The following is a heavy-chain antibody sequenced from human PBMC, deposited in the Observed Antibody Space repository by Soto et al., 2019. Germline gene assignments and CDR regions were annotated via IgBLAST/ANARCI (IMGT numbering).Heavy chain of an antibody. CDR1: GFTFSDYY. Sequence: QVQLVVSGGGLVKPGGSLRISCAASGFTFSDYYISWIRQAPGKGLEWVSYISSSGSIIYYADSVKGRFTISRDNAKNSLYLPINGLRAEDTAVYYCALAGYDSNFYAVTPLSAGHFWGQGTLVTVSS. J-gene: IGHJ4*02. CDR2: ISSSGSII. CDR3: ALAGYDSNFYAVTPLSAGHF. V-gene: IGHV3-11*01. D-gene: IGHD2-2*01.